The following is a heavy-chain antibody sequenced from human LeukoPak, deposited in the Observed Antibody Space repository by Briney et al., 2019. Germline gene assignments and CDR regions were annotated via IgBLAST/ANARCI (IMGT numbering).Heavy chain of an antibody. CDR2: IYSGGRT. V-gene: IGHV3-53*01. D-gene: IGHD6-19*01. CDR3: ARDAPYSSGWYGDGFDY. J-gene: IGHJ4*02. Sequence: PGGSLRLSCAASGFNVSSTYMNWVRQAPGKGLEWVSVIYSGGRTYYADSVKGRFTISRDNAKNSLYLQMNSLRAEDTALYYCARDAPYSSGWYGDGFDYWGQGTLVTVSS. CDR1: GFNVSSTY.